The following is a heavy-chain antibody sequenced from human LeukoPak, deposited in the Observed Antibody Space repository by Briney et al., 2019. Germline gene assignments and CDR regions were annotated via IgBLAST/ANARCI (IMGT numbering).Heavy chain of an antibody. CDR2: INPNSGGT. V-gene: IGHV1-2*06. CDR1: GYTFTGYY. J-gene: IGHJ4*02. D-gene: IGHD3-22*01. Sequence: ASVKVSCKAPGYTFTGYYMHWVRQAPGQGLEWMGRINPNSGGTNYAQKFQGRVTMTRDTSTSTAYMELRSLRSDDTAVYYCARDGPLSSGTVEYWGQGTLVTVSS. CDR3: ARDGPLSSGTVEY.